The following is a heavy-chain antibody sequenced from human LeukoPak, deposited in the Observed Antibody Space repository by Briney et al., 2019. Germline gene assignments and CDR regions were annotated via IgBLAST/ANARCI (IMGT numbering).Heavy chain of an antibody. CDR2: IYYSGST. CDR1: GASISTYY. V-gene: IGHV4-59*08. D-gene: IGHD3-22*01. Sequence: SETLSLTCTVSGASISTYYWSWIRQPPGRGLEWIGYIYYSGSTNYNPSLKSRVTISVDTSKNQFSLKLSSVTAADTAVYYCARHSGLLLDYWGQGTLVTVSS. CDR3: ARHSGLLLDY. J-gene: IGHJ4*02.